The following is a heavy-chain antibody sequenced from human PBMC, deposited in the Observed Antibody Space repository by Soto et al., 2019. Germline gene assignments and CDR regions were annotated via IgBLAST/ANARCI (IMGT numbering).Heavy chain of an antibody. CDR3: ARDAYLGSGSYAY. CDR1: GFTFSSYG. CDR2: MWYDGGNK. D-gene: IGHD3-10*01. Sequence: QVQLVESGGGVVQPGRSLRLSCAASGFTFSSYGMHWVRQAPGKGLEWVALMWYDGGNKYYADSVKGRFTISRDNSKNTLYLQMNSLRAEDTAVYYCARDAYLGSGSYAYWGQGTLVTVSS. V-gene: IGHV3-33*01. J-gene: IGHJ4*02.